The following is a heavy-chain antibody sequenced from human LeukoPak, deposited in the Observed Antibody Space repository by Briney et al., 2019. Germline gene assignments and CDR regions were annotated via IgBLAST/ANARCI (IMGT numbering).Heavy chain of an antibody. J-gene: IGHJ4*02. CDR3: ARGGDTAMVTIDY. CDR1: GFTFSSYA. Sequence: GRSLRLSCAASGFTFSSYAMHWVRQAPGKGLEWVAVISYDGSNKYYADSVKGRFTISRDNSKNTLYLQMNSLRAEDTAVYYCARGGDTAMVTIDYWGQGTLVTVSS. D-gene: IGHD5-18*01. CDR2: ISYDGSNK. V-gene: IGHV3-30-3*01.